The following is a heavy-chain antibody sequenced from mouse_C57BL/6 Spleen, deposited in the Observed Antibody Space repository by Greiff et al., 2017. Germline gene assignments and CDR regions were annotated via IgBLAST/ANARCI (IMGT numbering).Heavy chain of an antibody. V-gene: IGHV1-52*01. CDR2: IDPSDSET. D-gene: IGHD1-1*01. CDR3: ARLPIYYGSPYYFDY. Sequence: QVQLQQPGAELVRPGSSVKLSCKASGYTFTSYWMHWVKQRPIQGLEWIGNIDPSDSETHYNQKFKDKATLTVDKSSSTAYMQLSSLTSEDSAVYYSARLPIYYGSPYYFDYWGQGTTLTVAS. J-gene: IGHJ2*01. CDR1: GYTFTSYW.